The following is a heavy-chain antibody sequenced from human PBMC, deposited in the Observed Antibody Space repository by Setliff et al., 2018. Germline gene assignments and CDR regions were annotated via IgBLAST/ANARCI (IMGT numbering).Heavy chain of an antibody. Sequence: GGSLRLSCAASGFTVNTNYMTWVRQAPGKGLEWVSITYRDGSTYYAESVKGRFTLSRGSTKNTLSLQMNSLRVEDTAFYYCGTNSDSMHYIDFWGQGTLVTVSS. V-gene: IGHV3-66*01. CDR2: TYRDGST. CDR3: GTNSDSMHYIDF. D-gene: IGHD2-8*01. J-gene: IGHJ4*02. CDR1: GFTVNTNY.